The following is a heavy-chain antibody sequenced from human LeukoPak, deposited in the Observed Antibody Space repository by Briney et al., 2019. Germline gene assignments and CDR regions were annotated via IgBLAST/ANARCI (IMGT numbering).Heavy chain of an antibody. CDR1: GGSIISGTYS. CDR2: INHSGST. CDR3: ARGWAVGWFDP. D-gene: IGHD4-23*01. V-gene: IGHV4-30-2*01. Sequence: SQTLSLTCAVSGGSIISGTYSWSWIRQPPGKGLEWIGEINHSGSTNYNPSLKSRVTISVDTSKNQFSLKLSSVTAADTAVYYCARGWAVGWFDPWGQGTLVTVSS. J-gene: IGHJ5*02.